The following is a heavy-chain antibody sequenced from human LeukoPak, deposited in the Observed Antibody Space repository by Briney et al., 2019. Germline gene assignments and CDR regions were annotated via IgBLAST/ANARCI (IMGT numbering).Heavy chain of an antibody. CDR1: GYSFTSYW. D-gene: IGHD3-9*01. CDR3: ARHGHFDWAYNPLDY. J-gene: IGHJ4*02. Sequence: GESLKISCKGSGYSFTSYWIGWVRQMPGKGLEWMGIIYPGDSDTTYSPSFQGQVTISADKSISTAYLQWSSLKASDTAMYYCARHGHFDWAYNPLDYWGQGTLVTVSS. V-gene: IGHV5-51*01. CDR2: IYPGDSDT.